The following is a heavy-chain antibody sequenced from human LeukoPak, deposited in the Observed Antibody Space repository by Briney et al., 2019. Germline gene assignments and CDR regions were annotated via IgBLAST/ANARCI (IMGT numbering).Heavy chain of an antibody. D-gene: IGHD2-15*01. Sequence: KPGGSLRLSCAASGFTFSSYSMNWLRQAPGKGLEWVPSISSSSSYIYYADSVKGRFTISRDNAKNSLYLQMNSLRAEDTAVYYCARDRYCSGGSCANWFDPWGEGTLVTVSS. V-gene: IGHV3-21*01. CDR3: ARDRYCSGGSCANWFDP. J-gene: IGHJ5*02. CDR2: ISSSSSYI. CDR1: GFTFSSYS.